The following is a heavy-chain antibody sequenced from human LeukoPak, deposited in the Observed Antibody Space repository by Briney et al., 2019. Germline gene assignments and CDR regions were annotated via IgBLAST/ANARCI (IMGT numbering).Heavy chain of an antibody. CDR3: AKSHYSDAFFDY. D-gene: IGHD2-15*01. Sequence: TGGSLRLSCAASGFTFSSYSMNWVRQAPGKGLEWVSSISSSSSYIYYADSVKGRFTISRDNAKNSLYLQMNSLRAEDTAVYYCAKSHYSDAFFDYWGQGTLVTVSS. J-gene: IGHJ4*02. CDR2: ISSSSSYI. CDR1: GFTFSSYS. V-gene: IGHV3-21*01.